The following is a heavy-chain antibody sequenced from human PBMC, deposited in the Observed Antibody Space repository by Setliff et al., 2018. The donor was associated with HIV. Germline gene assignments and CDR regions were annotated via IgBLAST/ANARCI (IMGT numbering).Heavy chain of an antibody. V-gene: IGHV4-34*01. CDR1: GGAFSGYY. Sequence: SETLSLTCAVYGGAFSGYYWTWIRQSPGRGLEWIGEVNHKGVANYSPSLMRRATISADTSKNQFSMRLSSATAADTALYFCTRAQIAAPRPFDYWGQGTLVTVSS. CDR2: VNHKGVA. J-gene: IGHJ4*02. D-gene: IGHD2-21*01. CDR3: TRAQIAAPRPFDY.